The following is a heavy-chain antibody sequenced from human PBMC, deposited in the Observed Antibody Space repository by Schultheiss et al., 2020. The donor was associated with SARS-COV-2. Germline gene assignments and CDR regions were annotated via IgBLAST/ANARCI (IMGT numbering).Heavy chain of an antibody. V-gene: IGHV4-39*07. Sequence: SQTLSLTCTVSGGSISSSSYYWGWIRQPPGKGLEWIGSIYYSGSTYYNPSLKSRVTMSVDTSKNQFSLRLSAVTAADTAVYYCAREGTTSGYYYYWGQGILVTVSS. J-gene: IGHJ4*02. CDR1: GGSISSSSYY. CDR2: IYYSGST. D-gene: IGHD3-22*01. CDR3: AREGTTSGYYYY.